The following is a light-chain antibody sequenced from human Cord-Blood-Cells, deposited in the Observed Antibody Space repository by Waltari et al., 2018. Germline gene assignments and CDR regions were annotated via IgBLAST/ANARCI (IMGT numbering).Light chain of an antibody. V-gene: IGKV1-39*01. CDR1: QSIRSY. CDR3: QQSYSTPFT. J-gene: IGKJ3*01. Sequence: DIQMTKSPSSLSASVGDRVTITCRASQSIRSYLNWYQQKPGKAPKLLIYAASSLQSGVPSRCSGSGSGTDFTLTISSLQPEDFATYYCQQSYSTPFTFGPGTKVDIK. CDR2: AAS.